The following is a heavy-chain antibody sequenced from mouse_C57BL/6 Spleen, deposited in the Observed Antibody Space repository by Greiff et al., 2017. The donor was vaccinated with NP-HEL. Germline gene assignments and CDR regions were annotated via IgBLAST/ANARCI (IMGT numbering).Heavy chain of an antibody. D-gene: IGHD2-2*01. V-gene: IGHV1-59*01. J-gene: IGHJ4*01. CDR1: GYTFTSYW. CDR3: ARSYGYDGGYYAMDY. Sequence: QVHVKQPGAELVRPGTSVKLSCKASGYTFTSYWMHWVKQRPGQGLEWIGVIDPSDSYTNYNQKFKGKATLTVDTSSSTAYMQLSSLTSEDSAVYYCARSYGYDGGYYAMDYWGQGTSVTVSS. CDR2: IDPSDSYT.